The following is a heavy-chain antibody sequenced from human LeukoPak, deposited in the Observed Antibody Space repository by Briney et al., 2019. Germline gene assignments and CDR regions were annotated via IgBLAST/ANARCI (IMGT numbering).Heavy chain of an antibody. D-gene: IGHD2-15*01. CDR3: ARDLSSSCSGGSCYFLYYGMDV. J-gene: IGHJ6*02. Sequence: GGSLRLSCAASGFTFSSYAMHWVRQAPGKGLEWVAVISYDGSNKYYADSVKGRFTISRDNSKNTLYLQMNSLRAEDTAMYYCARDLSSSCSGGSCYFLYYGMDVWGQGTTVTVSS. CDR2: ISYDGSNK. V-gene: IGHV3-30*04. CDR1: GFTFSSYA.